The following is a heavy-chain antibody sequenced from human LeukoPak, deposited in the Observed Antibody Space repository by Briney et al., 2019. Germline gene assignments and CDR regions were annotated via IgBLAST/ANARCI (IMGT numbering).Heavy chain of an antibody. CDR3: ARGGAEWELPH. V-gene: IGHV3-21*01. Sequence: GGSLRLSCAASGFTFSSYSMTWVRQAPGKGLEWVSSISSRSSYIYYADSVKGRFTISRDNAKNSLYLQMNSLRAEDTAVCYCARGGAEWELPHWGQGTLVTVSS. CDR2: ISSRSSYI. J-gene: IGHJ4*02. CDR1: GFTFSSYS. D-gene: IGHD1-26*01.